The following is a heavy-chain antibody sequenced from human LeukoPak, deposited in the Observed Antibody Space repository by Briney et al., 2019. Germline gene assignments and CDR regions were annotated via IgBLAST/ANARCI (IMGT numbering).Heavy chain of an antibody. CDR3: ARDAYDSRVDY. CDR2: ISSSGSTI. V-gene: IGHV3-48*03. D-gene: IGHD3-22*01. CDR1: GFTFSSYE. J-gene: IGHJ4*02. Sequence: PGGSLRLSCAASGFTFSSYEMNWVRQAPGKGLEWVSYISSSGSTIYYADSVKGRFTISRDNAKNSLYLQMNSLRAEDTAVYYCARDAYDSRVDYWGRGTLVTVSS.